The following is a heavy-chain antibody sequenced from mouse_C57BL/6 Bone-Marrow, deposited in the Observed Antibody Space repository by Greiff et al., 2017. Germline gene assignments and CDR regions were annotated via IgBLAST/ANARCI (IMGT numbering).Heavy chain of an antibody. CDR1: GFNITNTY. D-gene: IGHD1-1*01. CDR2: IDPANGNT. J-gene: IGHJ1*03. V-gene: IGHV14-3*01. CDR3: AYYYYGSSFYCYFDV. Sequence: VQLHQSVAELVRPGASVKLSCTASGFNITNTYMHWVKQRPEQGLEWIGRIDPANGNTKYAPTFQGKATVTADTSSNTAYLQHSILTSDDTAIYYCAYYYYGSSFYCYFDVWGTGTTVTVSS.